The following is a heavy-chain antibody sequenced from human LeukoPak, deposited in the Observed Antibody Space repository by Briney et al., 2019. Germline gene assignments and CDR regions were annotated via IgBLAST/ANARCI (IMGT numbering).Heavy chain of an antibody. CDR3: AKGPYDYVWGNILYTGTPFDP. V-gene: IGHV3-30*18. CDR2: ISHDARSN. D-gene: IGHD3-16*01. J-gene: IGHJ5*02. Sequence: PGGSLRLSCATSGFTFSSYGMHWVRQVPGKGLEWVAVISHDARSNYHVDSVKGRFTISRDNSKNTLYLQMNSLRAEDTAVYYCAKGPYDYVWGNILYTGTPFDPWGQGTLVTVSS. CDR1: GFTFSSYG.